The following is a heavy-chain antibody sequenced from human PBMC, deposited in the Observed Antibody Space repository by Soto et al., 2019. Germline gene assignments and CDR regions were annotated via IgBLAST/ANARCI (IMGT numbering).Heavy chain of an antibody. Sequence: PSETLSLTCFVSGGSISNYYWSWIRQPPGKGLEWIGCIYYTGSTNYNPSLKSRVSISGDTSKNQFSLKLSSVTAADTAVYYCARGVRFLEWATGDYYHYYGMDVWGQGTTVTVSS. J-gene: IGHJ6*02. D-gene: IGHD3-3*01. CDR1: GGSISNYY. CDR3: ARGVRFLEWATGDYYHYYGMDV. CDR2: IYYTGST. V-gene: IGHV4-59*01.